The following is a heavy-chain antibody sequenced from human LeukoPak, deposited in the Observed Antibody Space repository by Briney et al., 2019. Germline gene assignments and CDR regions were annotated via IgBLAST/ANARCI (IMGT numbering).Heavy chain of an antibody. CDR1: GGSFSGYY. V-gene: IGHV4-34*01. J-gene: IGHJ6*03. D-gene: IGHD3-3*01. CDR2: INHSGST. Sequence: PSETLSLTCAVYGGSFSGYYWSWIRQPPGKGLEWIGEINHSGSTNYNPSLKSRVTISVDTSKNQFSLKLSSVTAADTAVYYCARGVGNYDFWSGYRYYYYYMDVWGKGTTVTVSS. CDR3: ARGVGNYDFWSGYRYYYYYMDV.